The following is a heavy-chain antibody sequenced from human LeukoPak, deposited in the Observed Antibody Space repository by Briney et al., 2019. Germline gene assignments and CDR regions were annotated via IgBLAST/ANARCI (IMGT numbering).Heavy chain of an antibody. CDR1: GDSITRNY. J-gene: IGHJ4*02. CDR2: IYNSGNT. CDR3: ARGSFDSSGYYVFDY. V-gene: IGHV4-4*07. Sequence: SETLSLTCTVSGDSITRNYWSWIRQPAGKGLEWIGRIYNSGNTNYSPSLESRVTMSTDASKNQFSLKLTSVTAADTAVYYCARGSFDSSGYYVFDYWGQGTLVTVSS. D-gene: IGHD3-22*01.